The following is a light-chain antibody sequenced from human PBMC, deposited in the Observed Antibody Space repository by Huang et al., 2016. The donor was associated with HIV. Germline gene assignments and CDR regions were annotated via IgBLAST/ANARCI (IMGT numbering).Light chain of an antibody. CDR1: QSVSSTY. Sequence: EIVLTQSPGTLSLSPGERATLSCRASQSVSSTYLAWYQQKPGQAPRLLIYGASSRATGIPDRFSGSGSGTDFTLTISRLEPEDFAVYYCQQYGRSPPVTFGQGTKVEIQ. V-gene: IGKV3-20*01. J-gene: IGKJ1*01. CDR2: GAS. CDR3: QQYGRSPPVT.